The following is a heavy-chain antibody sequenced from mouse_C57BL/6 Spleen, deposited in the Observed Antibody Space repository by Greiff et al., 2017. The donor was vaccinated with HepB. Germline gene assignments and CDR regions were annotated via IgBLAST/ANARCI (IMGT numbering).Heavy chain of an antibody. CDR1: GFNIKDDY. Sequence: VQLQQSGAELVRPGASVKLSCTASGFNIKDDYMHWVKQRPEQGLEWIGWIDPENGDTEYASKFQGKATITADTSSNTAYMQLGSLTSEDTAVYCCTRIYYSNYFDFWGQGTTLTVSS. CDR3: TRIYYSNYFDF. V-gene: IGHV14-4*01. D-gene: IGHD2-5*01. CDR2: IDPENGDT. J-gene: IGHJ2*01.